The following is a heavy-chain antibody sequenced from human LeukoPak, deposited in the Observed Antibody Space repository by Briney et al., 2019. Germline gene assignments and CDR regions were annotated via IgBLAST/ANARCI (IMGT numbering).Heavy chain of an antibody. CDR1: GFTFSSYA. CDR2: IKQDGSEK. CDR3: ARNYGAAPYYFDY. J-gene: IGHJ4*02. D-gene: IGHD4/OR15-4a*01. V-gene: IGHV3-7*01. Sequence: GGSLRLSCAASGFTFSSYAMSWVRQAPGKGLEWVANIKQDGSEKYYVDSVKGRFTISRDNAKNSLYLQMNSLRAEDTAVYYCARNYGAAPYYFDYWGQGTLVTVSS.